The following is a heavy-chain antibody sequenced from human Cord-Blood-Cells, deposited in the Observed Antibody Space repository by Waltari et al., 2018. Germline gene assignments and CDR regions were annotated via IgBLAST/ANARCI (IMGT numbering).Heavy chain of an antibody. J-gene: IGHJ5*02. D-gene: IGHD7-27*01. CDR1: GGTFSSYA. CDR3: AITGEDNWFDP. Sequence: QVQLVQSGAEVKKPGSSVKVSCKASGGTFSSYAISWVRQAPGQGLEWMGGIIPICGTANYGQKFQGRVTSTADESTSTAYMERSSRRSEDTAVYYCAITGEDNWFDPWGQGTLVTVSS. CDR2: IIPICGTA. V-gene: IGHV1-69*12.